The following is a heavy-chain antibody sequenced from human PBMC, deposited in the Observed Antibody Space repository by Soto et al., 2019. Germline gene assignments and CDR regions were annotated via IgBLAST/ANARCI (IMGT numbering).Heavy chain of an antibody. J-gene: IGHJ6*02. V-gene: IGHV4-34*01. CDR2: INHSGST. CDR1: GGSFSGYY. Sequence: QVQLQQWGAGLLKPSETLSLTCAVYGGSFSGYYWSWIRQPPGKGLEWNGEINHSGSTNYNPSLKSRLRISVDTSKKQVSLKLSSVTAADTAVYYCARVTGRYYYGMDVWGQGTTVTVSS. CDR3: ARVTGRYYYGMDV.